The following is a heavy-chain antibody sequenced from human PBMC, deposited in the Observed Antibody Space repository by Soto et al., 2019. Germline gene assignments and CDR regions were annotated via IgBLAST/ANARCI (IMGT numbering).Heavy chain of an antibody. J-gene: IGHJ4*02. CDR3: ARCLWFGELFFDY. CDR1: GFTFSSYW. CDR2: IKQDGSEK. Sequence: GGSLRLSCAASGFTFSSYWMSWVRQAPGKGLEWVANIKQDGSEKYYVDSVKGRFTISRDNAKNSLYLQMNSLRAEDTAVYYCARCLWFGELFFDYWGQGTLVTVSS. D-gene: IGHD3-10*01. V-gene: IGHV3-7*03.